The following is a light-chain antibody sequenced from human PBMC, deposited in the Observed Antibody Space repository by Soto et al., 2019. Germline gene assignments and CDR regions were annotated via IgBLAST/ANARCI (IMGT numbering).Light chain of an antibody. J-gene: IGLJ2*01. Sequence: QSALTQPPSASGSPGQSVTISCTGPRSDIGGDNYVSWYHQQPGKAPKLIIYDVTERPSGVPGRFSGSKSGDTASLTVTGLQADDEGEYYCSSFAGSNKYIVFGGGTQLTVL. CDR1: RSDIGGDNY. CDR2: DVT. V-gene: IGLV2-8*01. CDR3: SSFAGSNKYIV.